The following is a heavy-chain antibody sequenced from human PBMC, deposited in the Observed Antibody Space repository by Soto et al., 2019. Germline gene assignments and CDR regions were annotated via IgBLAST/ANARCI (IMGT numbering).Heavy chain of an antibody. J-gene: IGHJ4*02. D-gene: IGHD6-19*01. CDR2: INAGNGNT. CDR3: ASAVAVPADFDY. V-gene: IGHV1-3*05. CDR1: GYTFTGYA. Sequence: QVQLVQSGAEEKKPGASVKVSCKASGYTFTGYAMHWVRQAPGQRLEWMGWINAGNGNTKYSQKFQGRVTITRDTSASTAYMELSSLPSEDTAVYYCASAVAVPADFDYWGQGTLVTVSS.